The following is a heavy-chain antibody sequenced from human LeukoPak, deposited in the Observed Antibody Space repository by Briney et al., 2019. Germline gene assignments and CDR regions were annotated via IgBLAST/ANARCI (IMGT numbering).Heavy chain of an antibody. V-gene: IGHV4-61*09. CDR3: ARDGRFLEWLLIPYFDY. D-gene: IGHD3-3*01. CDR2: IYTSGST. Sequence: TLSLTCTVSGGSISTDNYYWSWIRQPAGKGLEWIGHIYTSGSTIYNPSLKSRVTISIDTSENQFSLKLSSVTAADTAVYYCARDGRFLEWLLIPYFDYWGQGTLVTVSS. J-gene: IGHJ4*02. CDR1: GGSISTDNYY.